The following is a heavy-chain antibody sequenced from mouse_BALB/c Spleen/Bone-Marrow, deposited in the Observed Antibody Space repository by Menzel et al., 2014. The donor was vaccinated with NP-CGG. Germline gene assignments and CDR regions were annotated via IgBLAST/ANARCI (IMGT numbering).Heavy chain of an antibody. CDR1: GFNIKDYY. CDR2: IDPENGDT. D-gene: IGHD4-1*01. J-gene: IGHJ2*01. CDR3: ATLTGNFDY. Sequence: VQLQQSGAELVRSGASVKLSCTASGFNIKDYYMHWVKQRPEQGLEWIGWIDPENGDTEYAPKFQGKATITADTSSNTAYLQLSSMTSEDTAVYYCATLTGNFDYWGQGTTLTVSS. V-gene: IGHV14-4*02.